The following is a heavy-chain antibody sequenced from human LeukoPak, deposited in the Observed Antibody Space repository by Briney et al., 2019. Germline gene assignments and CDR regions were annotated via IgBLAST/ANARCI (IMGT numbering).Heavy chain of an antibody. CDR2: ISAYNGNT. CDR3: ARIPADSSSYYYISYFDY. J-gene: IGHJ4*02. CDR1: GYTLTTYA. Sequence: ASVKVSCKALGYTLTTYAISWERQAPGQGLEWMGWISAYNGNTNYAQKFQGGITMTTDTSTSTAYMELSSLASDDTAVYYCARIPADSSSYYYISYFDYWGQGTLVTVSS. D-gene: IGHD3-22*01. V-gene: IGHV1-18*01.